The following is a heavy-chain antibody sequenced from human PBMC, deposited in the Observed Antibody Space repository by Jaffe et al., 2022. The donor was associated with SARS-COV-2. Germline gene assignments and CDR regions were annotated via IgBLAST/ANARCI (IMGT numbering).Heavy chain of an antibody. CDR1: GGTFSSYT. V-gene: IGHV1-69*02. J-gene: IGHJ3*02. D-gene: IGHD3-22*01. CDR3: ASPSEIGYDSSDAFDI. CDR2: IIPILGIA. Sequence: QVQLVQSGAEVKKPGSSVKVSCKASGGTFSSYTISWVRQAPGQGLEWMGRIIPILGIANYAQKFQGRVTITADKSTSTAYMELSSLRSEDTAVYYCASPSEIGYDSSDAFDIWGQGTMVTVSS.